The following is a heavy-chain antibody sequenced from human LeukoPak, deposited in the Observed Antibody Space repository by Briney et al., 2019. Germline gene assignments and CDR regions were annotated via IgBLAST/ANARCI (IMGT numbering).Heavy chain of an antibody. J-gene: IGHJ6*02. CDR2: IYYSGST. CDR1: GGSISSYY. CDR3: ARDPWDYYGSGSYYYYYGMDV. Sequence: PSETLSLTCTVSGGSISSYYWSWIRQPPGKGLEWIGYIYYSGSTNYNPSLKSRVTMSVDTSKNQFSLKLSSVTAADTAVYYCARDPWDYYGSGSYYYYYGMDVWGQGTTVTASS. D-gene: IGHD3-10*01. V-gene: IGHV4-59*12.